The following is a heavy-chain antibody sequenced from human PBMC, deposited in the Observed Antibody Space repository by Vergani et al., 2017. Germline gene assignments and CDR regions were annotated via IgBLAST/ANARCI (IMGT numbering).Heavy chain of an antibody. J-gene: IGHJ6*02. CDR2: VYTSGMT. D-gene: IGHD3-10*01. V-gene: IGHV4-61*02. Sequence: QVQLQESGPGLVKPSQTLSLTCNVSGASISGCDCYWSWIRQPAGKGLEWIGRVYTSGMTNYNPSLKSRVTILVDRSKSQLSLKLTSVTAGDTAVYFCARELSYYYGSGSDDYNPYYYEGMDVWGPGTTVTVSS. CDR1: GASISGCDCY. CDR3: ARELSYYYGSGSDDYNPYYYEGMDV.